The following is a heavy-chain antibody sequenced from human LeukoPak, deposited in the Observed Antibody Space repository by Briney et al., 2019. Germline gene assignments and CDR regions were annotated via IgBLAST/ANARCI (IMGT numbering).Heavy chain of an antibody. V-gene: IGHV4-39*07. CDR3: ARGQKYRSGYTVTELGSGYFDY. CDR1: GGSISSSSYY. D-gene: IGHD5-18*01. Sequence: SETLSLTCTVSGGSISSSSYYWGWIRQPPGKGLEWFGSIYYSGSTYYNPSLKSRVTISVDTSKNQFSLRLSSVTAADTAVYYCARGQKYRSGYTVTELGSGYFDYWGQGPLVTVSS. CDR2: IYYSGST. J-gene: IGHJ4*02.